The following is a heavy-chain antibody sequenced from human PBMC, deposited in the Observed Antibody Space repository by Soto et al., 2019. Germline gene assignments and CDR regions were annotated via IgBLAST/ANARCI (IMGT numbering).Heavy chain of an antibody. CDR3: ARASSAVCGGGSCYRLDSSFDS. CDR2: IIPLFGTP. D-gene: IGHD2-15*01. J-gene: IGHJ5*01. Sequence: QVQLVQSGAEVKKPGSSLKVSCKTSGASFSTSGISWVRQAPGQGLEWMGGIIPLFGTPKYARKFQGRVSITADESATTVYMELSSLSSADTAVYYWARASSAVCGGGSCYRLDSSFDSWGQGSLVIVSS. V-gene: IGHV1-69*01. CDR1: GASFSTSG.